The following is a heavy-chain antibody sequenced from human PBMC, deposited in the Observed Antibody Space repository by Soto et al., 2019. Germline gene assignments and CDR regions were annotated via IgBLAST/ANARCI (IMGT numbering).Heavy chain of an antibody. CDR2: IIPILGIA. D-gene: IGHD3-22*01. CDR3: ATSYDSRGYYSNC. V-gene: IGHV1-69*02. J-gene: IGHJ4*02. Sequence: QVQLVQSGAEVKKPGSSVKVSCKASGGTFSSYTISWVRQAPGQGLEWMGRIIPILGIANYAQKFQGRVTITAAKPTSTVYMALSSPRSEDTAVYYCATSYDSRGYYSNCWGQGTLVTVSS. CDR1: GGTFSSYT.